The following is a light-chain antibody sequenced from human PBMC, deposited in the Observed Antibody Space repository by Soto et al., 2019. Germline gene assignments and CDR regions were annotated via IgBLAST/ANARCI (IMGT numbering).Light chain of an antibody. J-gene: IGKJ1*01. CDR2: GAS. Sequence: EDVLTQSPATLSLSPGEGATLSCRASQSINTYLAWYQQQPGQAPRLLIYGASNRATGIPDRFSGSGSGTDFTLTISRLEPEDFAVYYCQQYGSSSWTFGQGTKVDI. CDR3: QQYGSSSWT. CDR1: QSINTY. V-gene: IGKV3-20*01.